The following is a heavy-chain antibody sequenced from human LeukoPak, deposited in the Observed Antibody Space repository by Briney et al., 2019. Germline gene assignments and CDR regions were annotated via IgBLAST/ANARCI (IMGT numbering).Heavy chain of an antibody. J-gene: IGHJ4*02. CDR2: IKQDGSEK. CDR1: GFTFSSYW. Sequence: GGSLRLSCAASGFTFSSYWMSWVRQAPGKGLEWVANIKQDGSEKYYVDSVKGRFTISRDNAKNSLYLQMNSLRAEDTAVYYCATGGRSGWFVTRFDSWGQGTLVTVSS. CDR3: ATGGRSGWFVTRFDS. V-gene: IGHV3-7*03. D-gene: IGHD6-19*01.